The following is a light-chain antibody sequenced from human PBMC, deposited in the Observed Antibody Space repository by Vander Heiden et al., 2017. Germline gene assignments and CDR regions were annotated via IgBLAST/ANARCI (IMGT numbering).Light chain of an antibody. J-gene: IGLJ2*01. CDR1: ALPKQY. CDR2: KDS. V-gene: IGLV3-25*03. CDR3: QSADSSGTYVV. Sequence: SNELTQPPSVSASQGQTARITCSGDALPKQYAYWYQQKPGQAPVLVIYKDSERPSGIPERFSGSSSGTTVTLTISGVQAEDEADYYCQSADSSGTYVVFGGGTKLTVL.